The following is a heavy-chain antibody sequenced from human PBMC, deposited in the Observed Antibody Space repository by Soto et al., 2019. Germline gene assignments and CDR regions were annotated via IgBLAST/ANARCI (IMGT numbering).Heavy chain of an antibody. CDR1: GFNFGAFS. Sequence: EVQLVESGGGLVKPGESLRLSCTASGFNFGAFSLSWVRQAPGKELEWVSSIDPTSTEIHYADSVEGRFSVYRDSTKNSLYLQMISLRFEDTGVYYCARDYLTGDPREAFDSWGQGTLVTVSS. CDR2: IDPTSTEI. D-gene: IGHD7-27*01. CDR3: ARDYLTGDPREAFDS. J-gene: IGHJ4*02. V-gene: IGHV3-21*01.